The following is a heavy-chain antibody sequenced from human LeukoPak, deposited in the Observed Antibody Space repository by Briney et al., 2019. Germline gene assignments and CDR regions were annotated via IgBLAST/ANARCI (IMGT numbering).Heavy chain of an antibody. J-gene: IGHJ4*02. CDR2: INPSGGST. Sequence: ASVKVSCKASGYTFTSYYMHWVRQAPGQGLEWMGIINPSGGSTSYAQKFQGRVTMTRDTSISTAYMELSRLRSDDTAVYYCARSTVNYYDSSGYYYPGDYWGQGTLVTVSS. CDR3: ARSTVNYYDSSGYYYPGDY. D-gene: IGHD3-22*01. CDR1: GYTFTSYY. V-gene: IGHV1-46*01.